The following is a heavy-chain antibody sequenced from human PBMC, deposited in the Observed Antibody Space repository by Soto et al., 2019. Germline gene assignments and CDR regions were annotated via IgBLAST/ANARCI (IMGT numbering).Heavy chain of an antibody. D-gene: IGHD3-3*01. CDR1: GFTFSSYA. CDR2: ISYDGSNK. Sequence: QVQLVESGGGVVQPGRSLRLSCAASGFTFSSYAMHWVRQAPGKGLEWVVVISYDGSNKYYADSVKGRFTISRDNSKNTLYLQMNSLRAEDTAVYYCARDDFWSGYNLPGMDVWGQGTTVTVSS. V-gene: IGHV3-30-3*01. J-gene: IGHJ6*02. CDR3: ARDDFWSGYNLPGMDV.